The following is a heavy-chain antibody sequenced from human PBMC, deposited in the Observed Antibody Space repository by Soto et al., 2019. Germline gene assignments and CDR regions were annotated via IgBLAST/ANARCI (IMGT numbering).Heavy chain of an antibody. J-gene: IGHJ4*02. CDR1: GFTFSSYA. D-gene: IGHD6-6*01. Sequence: GGSLRLSCAASGFTFSSYAMSWVRQAPGKGLEWVSAISGSGGSTYYADSVKGRFTISRDNSKNTLYLQMNSLRAGDTAVYYCAKVFQAYSSSSGFDYWGQGTLVTVSS. V-gene: IGHV3-23*01. CDR2: ISGSGGST. CDR3: AKVFQAYSSSSGFDY.